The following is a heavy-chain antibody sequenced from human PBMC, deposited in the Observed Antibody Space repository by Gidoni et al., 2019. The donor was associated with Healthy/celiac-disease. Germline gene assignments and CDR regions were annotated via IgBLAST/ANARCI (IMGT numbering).Heavy chain of an antibody. J-gene: IGHJ4*02. CDR1: GFTFSSYS. Sequence: EVQLVESGGGLVKPGGSLRLSCAASGFTFSSYSMNWARQAPGKGLEWVSSISSRSSYIYYADSVKGRFTISRDNAKNSLYLQMNSLRAEDTAVYYCARDCSGGSCYRDYWGQGTLVTVSS. CDR2: ISSRSSYI. D-gene: IGHD2-15*01. V-gene: IGHV3-21*01. CDR3: ARDCSGGSCYRDY.